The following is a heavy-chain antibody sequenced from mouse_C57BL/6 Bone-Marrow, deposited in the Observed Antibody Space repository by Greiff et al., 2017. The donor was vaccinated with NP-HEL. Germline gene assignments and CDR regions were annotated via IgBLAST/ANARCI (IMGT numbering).Heavy chain of an antibody. CDR2: ISSSGST. CDR3: ARGFTTVVAPYAMDY. CDR1: W. Sequence: WWNWIRQVSGSKLEWIGYISSSGSTDSNPSLKSRISITRDTSKNQLFLQLNSVTTEDIATYYCARGFTTVVAPYAMDYWGQGTSVTVSS. D-gene: IGHD1-1*01. J-gene: IGHJ4*01. V-gene: IGHV3-4*01.